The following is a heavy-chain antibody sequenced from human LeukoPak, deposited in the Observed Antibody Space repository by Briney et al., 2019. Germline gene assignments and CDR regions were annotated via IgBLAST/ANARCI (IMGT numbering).Heavy chain of an antibody. Sequence: SETLSLTCSVSGGSISPYHWSWIRQPPEKGLEWIGYIYYSGSTNYNPSLKSRVTISIDTSKKQFSLKLSSVTAADTAVYYCARRSYGSGTPFFDYWGQGSLVTVSS. D-gene: IGHD3-10*01. CDR1: GGSISPYH. CDR3: ARRSYGSGTPFFDY. V-gene: IGHV4-59*08. CDR2: IYYSGST. J-gene: IGHJ4*02.